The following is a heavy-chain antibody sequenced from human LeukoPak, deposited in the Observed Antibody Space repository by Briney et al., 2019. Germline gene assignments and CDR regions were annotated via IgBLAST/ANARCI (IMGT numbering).Heavy chain of an antibody. D-gene: IGHD1-1*01. V-gene: IGHV3-21*04. Sequence: PGGSLRLSCAASGFTFSSYSMNWVRQAPGTLLHWVSSISSSSSYIYYADSVKGRFTISRDNSKNTLYLQMNSLRAEDTAVYYCAKQFLGYKELDIWGQGTMVTVSS. CDR1: GFTFSSYS. CDR3: AKQFLGYKELDI. J-gene: IGHJ3*02. CDR2: ISSSSSYI.